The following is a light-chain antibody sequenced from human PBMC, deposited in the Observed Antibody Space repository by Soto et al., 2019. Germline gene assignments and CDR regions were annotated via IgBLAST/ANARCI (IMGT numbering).Light chain of an antibody. CDR2: GAH. CDR1: QSVSTNY. Sequence: EIVLTQSPGTLSLSPGDGATLSCRASQSVSTNYLAWFQQKPGQASRLLIYGAHIRANGIADRFRGSGSGTDFNLTISRLGREDFAVYYCQQYHSFPLTFGQGTKVEI. V-gene: IGKV3-20*01. J-gene: IGKJ1*01. CDR3: QQYHSFPLT.